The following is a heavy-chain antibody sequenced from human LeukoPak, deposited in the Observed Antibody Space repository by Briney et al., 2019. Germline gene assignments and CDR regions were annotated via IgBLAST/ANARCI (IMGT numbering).Heavy chain of an antibody. CDR1: GFTFSSYE. J-gene: IGHJ4*02. CDR2: ISSSGSTI. CDR3: AKFGAITRYCSGGSCSTDFDY. Sequence: GGSLRLSCAASGFTFSSYEMNWVRQAPGKGLEWVSYISSSGSTIYYADSVKGRFTISRDNAKNSLYLQMNSLRAEDTAVYYCAKFGAITRYCSGGSCSTDFDYWGQGTLVTVSS. V-gene: IGHV3-48*03. D-gene: IGHD2-15*01.